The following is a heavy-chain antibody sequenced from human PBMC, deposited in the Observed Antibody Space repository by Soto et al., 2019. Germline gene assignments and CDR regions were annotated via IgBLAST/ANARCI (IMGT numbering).Heavy chain of an antibody. CDR2: IYYSGST. J-gene: IGHJ4*02. D-gene: IGHD2-2*01. CDR3: ARQLGYCISTSCPHGPYYFDY. CDR1: GGSISSSSYY. Sequence: QLQLQESGPGLVKPSETLSLTCTVSGGSISSSSYYWGWIRQPPGKGLEWIGSIYYSGSTYYNPSLKSRVTISVDTSKNQFSLKLSSVTAADTAVYYCARQLGYCISTSCPHGPYYFDYWGQGTLVTVSS. V-gene: IGHV4-39*01.